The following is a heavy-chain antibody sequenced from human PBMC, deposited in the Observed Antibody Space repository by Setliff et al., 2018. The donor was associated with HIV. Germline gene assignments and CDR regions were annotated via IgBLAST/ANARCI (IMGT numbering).Heavy chain of an antibody. CDR2: IYSDGST. J-gene: IGHJ4*02. D-gene: IGHD4-17*01. Sequence: PGGSLRLSCAASGFTVSTSYMRWVRQAPGKGLEWVSVIYSDGSTYYADSVKGRFTVSRDGSRNTLFLQMDSLRADDTAMYYCARGHYGAWGQGTLVTVS. V-gene: IGHV3-53*01. CDR3: ARGHYGA. CDR1: GFTVSTSY.